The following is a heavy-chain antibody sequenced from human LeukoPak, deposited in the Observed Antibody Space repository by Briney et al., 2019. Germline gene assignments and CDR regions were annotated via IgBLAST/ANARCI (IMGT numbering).Heavy chain of an antibody. D-gene: IGHD5-18*01. J-gene: IGHJ6*03. V-gene: IGHV1-2*02. CDR1: GYTFTSYD. CDR2: INPNSGGT. Sequence: ASVKVSCKASGYTFTSYDINWVRQATGQGLEWMGWINPNSGGTNYAQKFQGRVTMTRDTSISTAYMELSRLRSDDTAVYYCARGYSYGFVGYMDVWGKGTTVTVSS. CDR3: ARGYSYGFVGYMDV.